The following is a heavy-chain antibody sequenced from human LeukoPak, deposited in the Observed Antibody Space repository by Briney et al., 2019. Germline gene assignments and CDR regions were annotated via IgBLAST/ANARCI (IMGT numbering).Heavy chain of an antibody. CDR1: DDSFSSHY. Sequence: PSETLSLTCAVSDDSFSSHYWTWIRQPPGKGLEWIGYISYIGSTNYNPSLKSRVTISIDTSNNQFSLKLSSVTAADTAVYYCARDLVTVTKGFDIWGQGTMVSVSS. D-gene: IGHD4-17*01. J-gene: IGHJ3*02. CDR3: ARDLVTVTKGFDI. CDR2: ISYIGST. V-gene: IGHV4-59*11.